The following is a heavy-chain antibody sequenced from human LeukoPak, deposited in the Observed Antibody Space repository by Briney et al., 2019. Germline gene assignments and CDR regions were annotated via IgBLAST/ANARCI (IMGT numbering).Heavy chain of an antibody. CDR3: ARVSYQEGVDY. CDR1: GGSISSGSYY. V-gene: IGHV4-61*02. D-gene: IGHD2-2*01. J-gene: IGHJ4*02. Sequence: SETLSLTCTVSGGSISSGSYYWSWIRQPAGKGLEWIGRISPSGSTNHNPSLTSRVTISVDTSKNQFSLKLYFVTAADTAVYYCARVSYQEGVDYWGQGTLVTVSS. CDR2: ISPSGST.